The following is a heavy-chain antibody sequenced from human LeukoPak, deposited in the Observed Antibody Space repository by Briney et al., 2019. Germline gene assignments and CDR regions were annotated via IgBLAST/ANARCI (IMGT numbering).Heavy chain of an antibody. V-gene: IGHV4-34*01. Sequence: PSETLSLTCAVYGGSFSGYYWSWIRQPPGKGLEWIGDVNHSGSTNYNPSLKSRVTISVDTSKNQFSLKLSSVTAADTAVYYCAREGDTSSVGWFDPWGQGTLVTVSS. CDR1: GGSFSGYY. CDR2: VNHSGST. D-gene: IGHD6-13*01. CDR3: AREGDTSSVGWFDP. J-gene: IGHJ5*02.